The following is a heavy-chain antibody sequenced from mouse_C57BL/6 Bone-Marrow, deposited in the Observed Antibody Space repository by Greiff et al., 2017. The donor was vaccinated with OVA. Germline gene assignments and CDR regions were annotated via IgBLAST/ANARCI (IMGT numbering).Heavy chain of an antibody. CDR1: GYTFTDYY. V-gene: IGHV1-76*01. CDR2: IYPGSGNT. Sequence: VMLVESGAELVRPGTSVKLSCKASGYTFTDYYINWVKQRPGQGLEWIARIYPGSGNTYYNEKFKGKATLTAEKSSSTAYMQLSSLTSEDSAVYFCARNSYWYFDVWGTGTTVTVSS. CDR3: ARNSYWYFDV. D-gene: IGHD2-12*01. J-gene: IGHJ1*03.